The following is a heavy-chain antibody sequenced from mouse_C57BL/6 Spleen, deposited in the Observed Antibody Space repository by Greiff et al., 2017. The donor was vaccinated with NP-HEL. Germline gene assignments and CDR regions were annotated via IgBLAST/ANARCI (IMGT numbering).Heavy chain of an antibody. D-gene: IGHD2-3*01. J-gene: IGHJ4*01. CDR1: GYTFTDYN. Sequence: EVKLQQSGPELVKPGASVKMSCKASGYTFTDYNMHWVKQSHGKSLEWIGYINPNNGGTSYNQKFKGKATLTVNKSSSTAYMELRSLTSEDSAVYYCARGDGYYVDAMDYWGQGTSVTVSS. CDR3: ARGDGYYVDAMDY. V-gene: IGHV1-22*01. CDR2: INPNNGGT.